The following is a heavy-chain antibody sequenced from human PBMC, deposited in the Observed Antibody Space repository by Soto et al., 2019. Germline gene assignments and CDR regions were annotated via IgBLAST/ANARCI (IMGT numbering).Heavy chain of an antibody. CDR2: INPSGGST. Sequence: ASVKVSCKASGYTFTSYYMHWVRQAPGQGLEWMGIINPSGGSTSYAQKFQGRVTMTRDTSTSTVYMELSSLRSDDTAVYYCARDNSGDFWSGYSHYYFDYWGQGALVTVSS. CDR1: GYTFTSYY. CDR3: ARDNSGDFWSGYSHYYFDY. D-gene: IGHD3-3*01. J-gene: IGHJ4*02. V-gene: IGHV1-46*01.